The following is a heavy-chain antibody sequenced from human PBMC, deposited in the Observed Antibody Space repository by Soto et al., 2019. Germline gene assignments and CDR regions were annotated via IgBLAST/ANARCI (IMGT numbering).Heavy chain of an antibody. V-gene: IGHV1-69*13. CDR2: IVPIYRTA. CDR3: VRDSGAKLSSS. Sequence: SVKVSCKASGGTFSSYRINWVRQAPGQGLEWVGGIVPIYRTADYAQKFQGRVTITADESARTSYMALRSLKSQDTAVYYCVRDSGAKLSSSWGQGTLVTVSS. CDR1: GGTFSSYR. J-gene: IGHJ4*02. D-gene: IGHD6-13*01.